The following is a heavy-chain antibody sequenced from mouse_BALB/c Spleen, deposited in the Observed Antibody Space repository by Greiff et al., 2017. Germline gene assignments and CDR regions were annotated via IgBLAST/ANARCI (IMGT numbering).Heavy chain of an antibody. Sequence: QVQLKQPGAELVKPGASVKMSCKASGYTFTSYNMHWVKQTPGQGLEWIGAIYPGNGDTSYNQKFKGKATLTADKSSSTAYMQLSSLTSEDSAVYYCARDYGPFDYWGQGTTLTVSS. CDR2: IYPGNGDT. J-gene: IGHJ2*01. V-gene: IGHV1-12*01. CDR3: ARDYGPFDY. CDR1: GYTFTSYN. D-gene: IGHD1-2*01.